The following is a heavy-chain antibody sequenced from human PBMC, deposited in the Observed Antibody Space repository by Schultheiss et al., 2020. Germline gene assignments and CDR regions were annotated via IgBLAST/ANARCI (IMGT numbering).Heavy chain of an antibody. CDR2: INSDGSST. J-gene: IGHJ6*02. CDR3: ARRATVSYYGLDV. V-gene: IGHV3-74*01. Sequence: GESLKISCVASGFTFSGYWMHWVRQAPGKGLVWVSRINSDGSSTSYADSVKGRFTISRDNAKNTLYLQVNSLRPEDTAVYYCARRATVSYYGLDVWGHGTTVNVYS. D-gene: IGHD4-11*01. CDR1: GFTFSGYW.